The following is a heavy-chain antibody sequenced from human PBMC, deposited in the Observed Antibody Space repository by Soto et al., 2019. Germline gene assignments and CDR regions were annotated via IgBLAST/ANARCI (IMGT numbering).Heavy chain of an antibody. CDR3: ARVPRLQFADFKVVGSGSYYYYYYGMDV. Sequence: ASVKVSCKASGGTFSSYAISWVRQAPGQGLEWMGGIIPIFGTANYAQKFQGRVTITADETTSTAYKELSSLKTEDTAVYYCARVPRLQFADFKVVGSGSYYYYYYGMDVWGQGTTVTVSS. D-gene: IGHD1-26*01. CDR2: IIPIFGTA. V-gene: IGHV1-69*13. CDR1: GGTFSSYA. J-gene: IGHJ6*02.